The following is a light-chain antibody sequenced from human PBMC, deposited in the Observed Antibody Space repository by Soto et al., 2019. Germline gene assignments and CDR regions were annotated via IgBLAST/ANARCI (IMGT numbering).Light chain of an antibody. J-gene: IGLJ1*01. V-gene: IGLV2-8*01. CDR2: EVN. CDR3: TSYAGGNNV. Sequence: QYALTQPPSESGSPGQSVTISCTGTSTDVGGYDYVSWYQQHPGKVPKLMIYEVNKRPSGVPDRFSGSKSGNTASLTVSGLQPEDEADYYCTSYAGGNNVFGTGTKLTVL. CDR1: STDVGGYDY.